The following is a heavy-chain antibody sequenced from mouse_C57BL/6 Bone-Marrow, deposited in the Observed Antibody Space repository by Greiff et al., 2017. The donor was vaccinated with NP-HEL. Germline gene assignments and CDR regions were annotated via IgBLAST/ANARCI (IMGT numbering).Heavy chain of an antibody. Sequence: EVQRVESGPGLVKPSQSLSLTCSVTGYSITSGYYWNWIRQFPGNKLEWMGYISYDGSNNYNPSLKNRISITRDTSKNQFVLKLNSVTTEDTASYYCARGGLDAMDYWGQGTSVTVSS. CDR2: ISYDGSN. CDR3: ARGGLDAMDY. CDR1: GYSITSGYY. V-gene: IGHV3-6*01. J-gene: IGHJ4*01.